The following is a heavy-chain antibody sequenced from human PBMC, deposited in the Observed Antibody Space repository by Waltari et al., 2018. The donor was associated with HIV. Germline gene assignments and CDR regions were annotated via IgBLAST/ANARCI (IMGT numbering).Heavy chain of an antibody. CDR3: ARAGGVVVVNGLFQH. Sequence: QVQLQESGPGLVKPSETLSLTCAVSGYSISSGYYWGWIRPPPGKGLEWIGSIYHIGGTSYNPSLKSRVTISGDTSKNQFSLKLSSVTAADTAVYYCARAGGVVVVNGLFQHWGQGTLVTVSS. V-gene: IGHV4-38-2*01. D-gene: IGHD3-22*01. CDR1: GYSISSGYY. J-gene: IGHJ1*01. CDR2: IYHIGGT.